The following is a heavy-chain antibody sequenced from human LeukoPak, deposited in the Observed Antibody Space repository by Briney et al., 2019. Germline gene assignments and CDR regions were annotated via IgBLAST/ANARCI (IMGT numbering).Heavy chain of an antibody. Sequence: PSETLSLTCTVSGGSISSYYWSWIRQPPGKGLEWIGYIYYSGSTNYNPSLKSRVTISVDTSKNQFSLKLSSVTAADTAVYYCARGRIVAAADYFDYWGQGTLVTVSS. CDR2: IYYSGST. D-gene: IGHD6-13*01. J-gene: IGHJ4*02. CDR1: GGSISSYY. V-gene: IGHV4-59*01. CDR3: ARGRIVAAADYFDY.